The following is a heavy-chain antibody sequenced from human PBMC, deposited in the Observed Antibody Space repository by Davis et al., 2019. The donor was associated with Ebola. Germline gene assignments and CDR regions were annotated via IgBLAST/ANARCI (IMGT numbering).Heavy chain of an antibody. D-gene: IGHD6-13*01. CDR1: ANW. V-gene: IGHV4/OR15-8*01. CDR2: IYDSGRA. Sequence: MPSETLSLTCVVSANWCSWARQTPGKGLEWIGEIYDSGRANYNPSLKSRITISVDRSKNQFSLQLTSVTAADTGVYYCARAAAVGVFSYDYWGQGTLVTVSS. J-gene: IGHJ4*02. CDR3: ARAAAVGVFSYDY.